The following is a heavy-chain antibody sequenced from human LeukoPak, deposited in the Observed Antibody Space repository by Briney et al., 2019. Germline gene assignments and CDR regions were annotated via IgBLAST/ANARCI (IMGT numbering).Heavy chain of an antibody. CDR1: ASGVSFTSHS. D-gene: IGHD1-20*01. Sequence: GGSLRLSCAASASGVSFTSHSMNWVRQAPGKGLEWISYISSSGSYIFYAASVEGRFTVSRDNARNSLYLQMNSLRAEETAIYYCAREYNSRATFDYWGQGTLVTVSS. V-gene: IGHV3-21*05. CDR2: ISSSGSYI. J-gene: IGHJ4*02. CDR3: AREYNSRATFDY.